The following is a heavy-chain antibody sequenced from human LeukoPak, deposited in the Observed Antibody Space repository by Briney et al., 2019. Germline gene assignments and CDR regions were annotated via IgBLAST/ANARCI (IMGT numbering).Heavy chain of an antibody. CDR2: INPNSGGT. J-gene: IGHJ4*02. CDR1: GYTFTGYY. V-gene: IGHV1-2*02. CDR3: ARVGATGTTSPFDY. D-gene: IGHD1-1*01. Sequence: ASVKVSCKASGYTFTGYYMHWVRQAPGQGLEWTGWINPNSGGTNYAQKFQGRVTMTRDTSISTAYMELSRLRSDDTAVYYCARVGATGTTSPFDYWGQGTLVTVSS.